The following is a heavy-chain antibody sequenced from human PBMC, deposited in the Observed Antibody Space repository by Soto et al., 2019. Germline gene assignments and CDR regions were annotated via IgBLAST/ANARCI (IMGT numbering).Heavy chain of an antibody. CDR2: INAGNGNT. Sequence: QVQLVQSGAEVKKPGASVMGSCKASVYTFTSSAMHWVRQAPGQGLEWMGWINAGNGNTKYSQKLPGRVTITRDTSVRRAYMELSSLSSEDTAGYCCATDMGFGLSASWGQGPLVTAS. CDR3: ATDMGFGLSAS. V-gene: IGHV1-3*01. CDR1: VYTFTSSA. D-gene: IGHD3-10*01. J-gene: IGHJ4*02.